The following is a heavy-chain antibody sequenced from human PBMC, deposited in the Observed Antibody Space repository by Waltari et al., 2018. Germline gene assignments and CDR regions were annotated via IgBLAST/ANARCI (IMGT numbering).Heavy chain of an antibody. Sequence: EVQLVESGGGLVKPGGSLRLSCAASGFTFSSYSMNWVRQAPGKGLEWVSSISSSSSYIYYADSVRGRFTISRDNAKNSRYLQMNSLRAEDTAVYYWARGGGLQLAGDYWGQGTLVTVSS. CDR1: GFTFSSYS. V-gene: IGHV3-21*01. CDR3: ARGGGLQLAGDY. D-gene: IGHD6-6*01. CDR2: ISSSSSYI. J-gene: IGHJ4*02.